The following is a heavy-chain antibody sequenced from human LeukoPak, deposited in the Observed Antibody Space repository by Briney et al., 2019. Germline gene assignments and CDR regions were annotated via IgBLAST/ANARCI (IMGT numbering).Heavy chain of an antibody. Sequence: SETLSLTCTVSGGSVSTNSYYWSWIRQPPGKGLEWIGHIYYSGSTIYNPSLESRVTMLVDTSKNQFSLKLTSVTAADTAVYYCARDRLATTYEYNRFDPWGQGTLVTVSS. CDR2: IYYSGST. J-gene: IGHJ5*02. CDR1: GGSVSTNSYY. V-gene: IGHV4-61*01. D-gene: IGHD5-12*01. CDR3: ARDRLATTYEYNRFDP.